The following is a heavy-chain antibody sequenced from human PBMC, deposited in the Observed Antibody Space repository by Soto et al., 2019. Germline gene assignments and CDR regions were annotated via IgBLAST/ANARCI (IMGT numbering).Heavy chain of an antibody. D-gene: IGHD2-2*01. V-gene: IGHV3-23*01. J-gene: IGHJ4*02. CDR1: GFVFSDYA. Sequence: EVQLLDSGGGWVQPGGSLRLSCVASGFVFSDYAMSWVRQAPRNGLEWVSAISAGGSDTYYADSVKGRFTVSRVNSESTLYLQMNTLRAEDTAIYYCASVPIWCGSSSCYTEGFDSWGQGTLVTVSS. CDR3: ASVPIWCGSSSCYTEGFDS. CDR2: ISAGGSDT.